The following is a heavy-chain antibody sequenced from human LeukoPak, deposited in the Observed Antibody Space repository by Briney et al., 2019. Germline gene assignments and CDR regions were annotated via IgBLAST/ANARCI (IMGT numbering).Heavy chain of an antibody. CDR3: ATGLRPYSSGWLYYGMDV. Sequence: ASVKVSCKASGYTFTGYYMHWVRQAPGQGLEWMGWINPNSGGTNYAQKFQGWVTMTRDTSISTAYMELSRLRSDDTAVYYCATGLRPYSSGWLYYGMDVWGQGTTVTVSS. CDR2: INPNSGGT. D-gene: IGHD6-19*01. CDR1: GYTFTGYY. J-gene: IGHJ6*02. V-gene: IGHV1-2*04.